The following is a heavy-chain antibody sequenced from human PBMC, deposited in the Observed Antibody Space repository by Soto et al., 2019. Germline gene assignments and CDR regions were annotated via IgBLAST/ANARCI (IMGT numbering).Heavy chain of an antibody. D-gene: IGHD1-7*01. CDR3: AKNQERELPRVIDF. J-gene: IGHJ4*02. CDR2: MSGSSSTT. Sequence: GSLRLSCATSGLTFSNYAMSWVRQAPGGGLEWVSSMSGSSSTTYYADSVKGRFTISRDRSKNTLYLQMSSLRAEDTALYYCAKNQERELPRVIDFWGQGTLVTVSS. CDR1: GLTFSNYA. V-gene: IGHV3-23*01.